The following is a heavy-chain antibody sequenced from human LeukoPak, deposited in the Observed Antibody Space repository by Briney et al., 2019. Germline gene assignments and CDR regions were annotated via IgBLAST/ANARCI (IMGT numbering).Heavy chain of an antibody. CDR2: FYSGGRT. D-gene: IGHD3-10*01. V-gene: IGHV3-66*02. J-gene: IGHJ6*03. Sequence: GGSLRLSCGASGFTVSSNYMRGVRQARGKGLEWVSVFYSGGRTYYADSVKGRFTISRDNSRITLYLQMNSLRAEDTAVYYCARSITMVRGAVYYYYHYMDVWGKGTTVTVSS. CDR1: GFTVSSNY. CDR3: ARSITMVRGAVYYYYHYMDV.